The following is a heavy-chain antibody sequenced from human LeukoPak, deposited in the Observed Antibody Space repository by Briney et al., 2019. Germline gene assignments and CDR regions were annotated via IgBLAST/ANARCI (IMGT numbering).Heavy chain of an antibody. CDR3: VRDFNWAFDY. CDR2: TRYRSTWNT. CDR1: GDSVSSKSVS. Sequence: SQSLSLTCAISGDSVSSKSVSWSWKRQSPSRDLESVGRTRYRSTWNTFYSLSVEGRITINADTSRNEVSLRLSSVTPEDTALYYCVRDFNWAFDYWGQGTLVTVSS. V-gene: IGHV6-1*01. J-gene: IGHJ4*02. D-gene: IGHD3-16*01.